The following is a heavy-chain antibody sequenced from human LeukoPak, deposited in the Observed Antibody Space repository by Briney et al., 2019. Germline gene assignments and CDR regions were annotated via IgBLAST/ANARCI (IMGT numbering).Heavy chain of an antibody. CDR3: ARAKWLVTPFDC. D-gene: IGHD6-19*01. Sequence: PGGSLRLSCAASGFTFSDYYMSWIRQAPGKGLEWVSYISSSSGYTNYADSVKGRFTISRDNAKNSLYLQMNSLRAEDTAVYYCARAKWLVTPFDCWGQGTLVTVSS. J-gene: IGHJ4*02. V-gene: IGHV3-11*05. CDR2: ISSSSGYT. CDR1: GFTFSDYY.